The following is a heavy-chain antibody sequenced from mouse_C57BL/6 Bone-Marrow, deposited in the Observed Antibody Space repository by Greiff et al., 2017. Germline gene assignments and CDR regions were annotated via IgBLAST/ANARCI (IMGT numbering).Heavy chain of an antibody. CDR3: ARDYYGSSSLYAMDY. V-gene: IGHV1-50*01. Sequence: QVQLQQPGAELVKPGASVTLSCTASGYTFTSYWMQWVKQRPGQGLEWIGEIDPSDSYTNYNQKFKGKATLTVDTSSSTAYMQLSSLTSEDSAVYYCARDYYGSSSLYAMDYWGQGTSVTVSS. J-gene: IGHJ4*01. CDR1: GYTFTSYW. CDR2: IDPSDSYT. D-gene: IGHD1-1*01.